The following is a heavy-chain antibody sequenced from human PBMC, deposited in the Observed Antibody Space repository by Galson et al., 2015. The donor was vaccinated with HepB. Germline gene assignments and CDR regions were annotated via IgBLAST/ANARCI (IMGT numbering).Heavy chain of an antibody. Sequence: SLRLSCAASGFTFSGSAFHWVRQTSGKGLEWVGRIRAKASNYATAYAASLQGRFTISRDDPKNTAYLHMKSLKTEDTAVYYCIRMADLSGYSSSWGQGTLVTVSS. V-gene: IGHV3-73*01. CDR2: IRAKASNYAT. CDR1: GFTFSGSA. D-gene: IGHD6-13*01. J-gene: IGHJ4*02. CDR3: IRMADLSGYSSS.